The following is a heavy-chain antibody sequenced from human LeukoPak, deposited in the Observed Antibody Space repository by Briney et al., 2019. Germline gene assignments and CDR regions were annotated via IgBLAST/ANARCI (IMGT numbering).Heavy chain of an antibody. D-gene: IGHD5-24*01. Sequence: GGSPRLSCAASGFTFGSYAMHWVRQAPGKGLEYVSAISSNGGSTFYANSVKGRFTISRDNSKNTLYLQMGSLRGEGMAVYYCARDTSRDGYTWTKYFDFWGQGALVTVSS. J-gene: IGHJ4*02. CDR2: ISSNGGST. V-gene: IGHV3-64*01. CDR3: ARDTSRDGYTWTKYFDF. CDR1: GFTFGSYA.